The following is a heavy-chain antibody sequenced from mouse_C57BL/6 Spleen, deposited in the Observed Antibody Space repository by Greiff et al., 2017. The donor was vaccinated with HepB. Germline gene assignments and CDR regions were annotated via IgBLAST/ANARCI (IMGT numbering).Heavy chain of an antibody. CDR2: ISYDGSN. CDR1: GYSITSGYY. CDR3: AGGTMVTPFDY. J-gene: IGHJ2*01. V-gene: IGHV3-6*01. Sequence: EVQLQESGPGLVKPSQSLSLTCSVTGYSITSGYYWNWIRQFPGNKLEWMGYISYDGSNNYNPSLKNRISITRDTSKNQVFLKLNSVTTEDTATYYCAGGTMVTPFDYWGQGTTLTVSS. D-gene: IGHD2-2*01.